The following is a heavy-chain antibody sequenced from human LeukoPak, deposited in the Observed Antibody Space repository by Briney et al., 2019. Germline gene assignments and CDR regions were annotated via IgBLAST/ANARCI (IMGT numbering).Heavy chain of an antibody. CDR3: ARGPTYYYDSSGYSFFFQH. Sequence: SETLSLTCAVYGGSFSGYYWSWIRQPPGKGLEWIGEINHSGSTNYNPSLKSRVSISVDSSKNQFSLKVSSVTAADTAVYYCARGPTYYYDSSGYSFFFQHWGQGTLVTVSS. CDR2: INHSGST. D-gene: IGHD3-22*01. CDR1: GGSFSGYY. V-gene: IGHV4-34*01. J-gene: IGHJ1*01.